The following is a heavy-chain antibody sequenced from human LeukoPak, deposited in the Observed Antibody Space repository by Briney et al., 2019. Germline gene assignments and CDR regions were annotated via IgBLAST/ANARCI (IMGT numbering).Heavy chain of an antibody. V-gene: IGHV3-21*01. D-gene: IGHD6-13*01. CDR2: ISSSSSYI. J-gene: IGHJ6*02. Sequence: GGSLRLSCAASGFTFSSYSMNWVRQAPGKGLEWVSSISSSSSYIYYADSVKGRFTISRDNAKNSLYLQMNSLRAEDTAVYYCARGGRAKQLEYYYYYGMDVWGQGTTVTVSS. CDR3: ARGGRAKQLEYYYYYGMDV. CDR1: GFTFSSYS.